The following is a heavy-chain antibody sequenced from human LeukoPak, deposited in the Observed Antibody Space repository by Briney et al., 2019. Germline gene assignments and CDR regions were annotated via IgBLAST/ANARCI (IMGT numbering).Heavy chain of an antibody. Sequence: PGGSLRLSCVASGFTFNSYSMNWVRQAPGKGLEWVSYISSSSSTIYYADSVKGRFTISRENAKNSLYLQMNSLRAEDTAVYFCARDRYYVLDYWGQGTLVTVSS. CDR2: ISSSSSTI. CDR1: GFTFNSYS. V-gene: IGHV3-48*01. CDR3: ARDRYYVLDY. J-gene: IGHJ4*02. D-gene: IGHD3-10*02.